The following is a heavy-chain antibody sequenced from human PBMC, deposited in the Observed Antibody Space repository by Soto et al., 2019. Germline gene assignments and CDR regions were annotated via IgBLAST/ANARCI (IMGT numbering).Heavy chain of an antibody. CDR2: IYASGTT. V-gene: IGHV4-4*07. Sequence: QVQLQESGPGLVKPSETLSLTCTVSGDSINSYSWSCIRQPAGKGLEWIGRIYASGTTNYNPSLKSRVTMSVDTSKNQFSLKLSSMTAADTAVYYCARDRRGSGMDVWGQGTTVTVSS. J-gene: IGHJ6*02. D-gene: IGHD3-10*01. CDR1: GDSINSYS. CDR3: ARDRRGSGMDV.